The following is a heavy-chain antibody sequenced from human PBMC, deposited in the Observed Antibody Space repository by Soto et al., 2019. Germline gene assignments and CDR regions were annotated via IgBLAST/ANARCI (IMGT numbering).Heavy chain of an antibody. J-gene: IGHJ6*02. V-gene: IGHV4-30-2*01. D-gene: IGHD4-4*01. CDR1: GGSISSGGYS. Sequence: SETLSLTCAVSGGSISSGGYSWSWIRQPPGKGLEWIGYIYHSGSTYYNPSLKSRVTISVDRSKNQFSLKLSSVTAADTAVYYCARGGVTYYYYGMDVWGQGTTVTVSS. CDR3: ARGGVTYYYYGMDV. CDR2: IYHSGST.